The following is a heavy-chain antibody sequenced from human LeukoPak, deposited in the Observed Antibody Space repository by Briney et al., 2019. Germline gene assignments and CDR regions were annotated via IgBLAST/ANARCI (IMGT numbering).Heavy chain of an antibody. CDR3: ARTHCSGGSCYNATFDY. J-gene: IGHJ4*02. CDR1: GGSFSGYY. V-gene: IGHV4-34*01. D-gene: IGHD2-15*01. Sequence: PSETLSLTCAVYGGSFSGYYWSWIRQPPGKGLEWIVEINHSGSTNYNPSLKSRVTISVDTSKIQFSLKLSSVTAADTAVYYWARTHCSGGSCYNATFDYWGQGTLVTVSS. CDR2: INHSGST.